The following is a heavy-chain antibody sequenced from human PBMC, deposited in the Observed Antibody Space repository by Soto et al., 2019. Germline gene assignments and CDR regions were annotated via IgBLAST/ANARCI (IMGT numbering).Heavy chain of an antibody. Sequence: QVQLVQSGAEVKKPGSSVKVSCKASGGTFSSYAISWVLQAPGQGLEWMGGIIPIFGTANYAQKFQGRVTITADNSTSTAYMELSSLRSEDTAVYYCASSLEGYSSGWYEGKDYWGQGTLVTVSS. CDR3: ASSLEGYSSGWYEGKDY. CDR1: GGTFSSYA. CDR2: IIPIFGTA. V-gene: IGHV1-69*06. J-gene: IGHJ4*02. D-gene: IGHD6-19*01.